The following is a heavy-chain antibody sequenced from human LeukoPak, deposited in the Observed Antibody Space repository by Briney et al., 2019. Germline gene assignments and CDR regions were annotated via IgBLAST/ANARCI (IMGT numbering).Heavy chain of an antibody. CDR3: AREYGSGSNDY. D-gene: IGHD3-10*01. CDR1: GYTFTSYA. J-gene: IGHJ4*02. Sequence: ASVKVSCKASGYTFTSYAMNWVRQAPGQGLEWMGWISAYNGNTNYAQKLQGRVTMTTDTSTSTAYMELRSLRSDDTAVYYCAREYGSGSNDYWGQGTLVTVSS. V-gene: IGHV1-18*01. CDR2: ISAYNGNT.